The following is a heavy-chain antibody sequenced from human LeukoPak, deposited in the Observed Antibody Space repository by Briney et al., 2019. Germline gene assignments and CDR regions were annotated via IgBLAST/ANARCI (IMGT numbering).Heavy chain of an antibody. CDR1: RFTFSSYS. D-gene: IGHD6-13*01. V-gene: IGHV3-21*01. J-gene: IGHJ5*02. Sequence: GGSLRLSCAASRFTFSSYSMNWVRQAPGKGLEWVSSISSSSYIYYADSVKGRFTISRDNAKNSLYLQMNSLRAEDTAVYYCAREYSSSWYLNWFDPWGQGTLVTVSS. CDR2: ISSSSYI. CDR3: AREYSSSWYLNWFDP.